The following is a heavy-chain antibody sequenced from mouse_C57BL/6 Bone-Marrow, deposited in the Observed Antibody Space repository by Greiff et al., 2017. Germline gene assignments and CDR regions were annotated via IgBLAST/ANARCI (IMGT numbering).Heavy chain of an antibody. CDR1: GYTFPDYE. V-gene: IGHV1-15*01. J-gene: IGHJ3*01. D-gene: IGHD2-5*01. CDR2: IDPETGGT. Sequence: VQLQQSGAELVRPGASVTLSCKASGYTFPDYEMHWVKQTPVHGLEWIGAIDPETGGTAYNQKFKGKAILTADTSSSTAYMELRSLTSEDSAVYYCTRYSNYEVWFAYWGQGTLVTVSA. CDR3: TRYSNYEVWFAY.